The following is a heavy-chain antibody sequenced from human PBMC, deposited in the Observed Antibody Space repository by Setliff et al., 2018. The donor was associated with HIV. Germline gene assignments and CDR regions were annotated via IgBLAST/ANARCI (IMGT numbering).Heavy chain of an antibody. D-gene: IGHD6-6*01. CDR1: GFTFNIYS. J-gene: IGHJ6*02. Sequence: GGSLSLSCTASGFTFNIYSMNWVRQAPGNGLEWVSSISSSGKYIYYADSVKGRFTISRGNAKNSLYLQMNSLRAEDTAVYYCARDDPPREDSSSPVLFDSGMDVWGHGTPGTVSS. V-gene: IGHV3-21*01. CDR3: ARDDPPREDSSSPVLFDSGMDV. CDR2: ISSSGKYI.